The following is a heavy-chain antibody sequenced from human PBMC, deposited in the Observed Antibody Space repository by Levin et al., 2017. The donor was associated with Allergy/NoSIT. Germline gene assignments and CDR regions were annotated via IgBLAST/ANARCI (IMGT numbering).Heavy chain of an antibody. CDR3: ARVHTYCGDDCYSFDY. Sequence: VASVKVSCKASGGTFSSYAITWVRQAPGQGLEWMGGIIPIFGTANYAQKFQGRVTLTADKSTTTAYMELSSLRSEDTAVYYCARVHTYCGDDCYSFDYWGQGTLVTVSS. V-gene: IGHV1-69*06. CDR2: IIPIFGTA. J-gene: IGHJ4*02. CDR1: GGTFSSYA. D-gene: IGHD2-21*02.